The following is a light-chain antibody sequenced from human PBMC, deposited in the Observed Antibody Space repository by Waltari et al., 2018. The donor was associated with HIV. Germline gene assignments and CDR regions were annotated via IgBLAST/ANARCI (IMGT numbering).Light chain of an antibody. V-gene: IGKV3-15*01. CDR1: QSISAK. CDR2: EAA. Sequence: EIVMTQSPPTLSVSPGQRVTLSCRASQSISAKVAWYQQRPGQAPRLLIYEAATWPTGIPARFSGSGSGTEFTLTISSLQSEDFATYFCQQYDSGPRGITFGQGTMLEIK. CDR3: QQYDSGPRGIT. J-gene: IGKJ2*01.